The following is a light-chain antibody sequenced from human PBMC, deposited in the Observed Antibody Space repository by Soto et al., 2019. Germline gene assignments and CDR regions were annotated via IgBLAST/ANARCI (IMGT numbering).Light chain of an antibody. CDR1: QSVSNN. V-gene: IGKV3-15*01. CDR3: QQYNNWPPIT. J-gene: IGKJ5*01. Sequence: EIVMTQSPATLSVSPGERATLSYRASQSVSNNLAWYQLKPGQAPRLLIYGASTRATDCPPRFSGSGSGTEFTLTINSLQSEDFAVYYCQQYNNWPPITFGQGTRLEIK. CDR2: GAS.